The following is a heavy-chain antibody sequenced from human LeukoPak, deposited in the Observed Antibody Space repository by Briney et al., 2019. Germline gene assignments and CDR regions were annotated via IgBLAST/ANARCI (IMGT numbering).Heavy chain of an antibody. CDR2: IKQDGSEQ. J-gene: IGHJ4*02. V-gene: IGHV3-7*01. Sequence: GGSLRLSCAASGFTFNSYWMNWVRQAPGKGLEWVASIKQDGSEQYYVDSVMGRFTISRDNAKNSLYLQVNSLRAEDTAVYYCVRDRAYCSGGSCYSVFDYWGQGTLVTVSS. D-gene: IGHD2-15*01. CDR1: GFTFNSYW. CDR3: VRDRAYCSGGSCYSVFDY.